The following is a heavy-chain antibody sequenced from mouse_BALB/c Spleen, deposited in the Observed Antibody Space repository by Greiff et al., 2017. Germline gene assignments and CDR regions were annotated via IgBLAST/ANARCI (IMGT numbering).Heavy chain of an antibody. Sequence: EVQGVESGGGLVQPGGSLRLSCATSGFTFTDYYMSWVRQPPGKALEWLGFIRNKANGYTTEYSASVKGRFTISRDNSQSILYLQMNTLRAEDSATYYCARDIGTMITTAYWGQGTLVTVSA. CDR1: GFTFTDYY. CDR3: ARDIGTMITTAY. CDR2: IRNKANGYTT. V-gene: IGHV7-3*02. D-gene: IGHD2-4*01. J-gene: IGHJ3*01.